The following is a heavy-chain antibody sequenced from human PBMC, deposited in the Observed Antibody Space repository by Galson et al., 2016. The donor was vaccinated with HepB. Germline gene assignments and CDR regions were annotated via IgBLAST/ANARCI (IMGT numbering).Heavy chain of an antibody. CDR1: GFTFNNYG. CDR3: VQGGTAPAV. Sequence: SLRLSCAASGFTFNNYGMTWVRQAPGKGLEVVSSISRSGDSTDYADSVKGRFIISRDNTKNTLSLQMNSRTAADTAVYYCVQGGTAPAVWGKGTTVTVSS. J-gene: IGHJ6*04. V-gene: IGHV3-23*01. CDR2: ISRSGDST. D-gene: IGHD1-1*01.